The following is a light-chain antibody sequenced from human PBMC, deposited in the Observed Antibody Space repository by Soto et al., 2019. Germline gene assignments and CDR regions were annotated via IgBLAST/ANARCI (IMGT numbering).Light chain of an antibody. CDR1: QSISRS. CDR3: LVYGILPWT. Sequence: EIVLTPSPGTLSLSPGERATLSCSASQSISRSLAWYQQKPGQAPRLLISDASTRATGIPARFSGSGSGTEFTLTISGLQPEDFALYYCLVYGILPWTFGQGTKVDIK. CDR2: DAS. J-gene: IGKJ1*01. V-gene: IGKV3-20*01.